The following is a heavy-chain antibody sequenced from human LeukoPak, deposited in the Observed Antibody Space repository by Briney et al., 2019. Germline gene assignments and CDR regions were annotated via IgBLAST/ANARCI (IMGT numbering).Heavy chain of an antibody. J-gene: IGHJ4*02. Sequence: SVKVSCKASGGTFSSYAICWVRQAPGQGLEWMGRIIPILGIANYAQKFQGRVTITADKSTSTAHMELSSLRSEDTAVYYCARDRPHHNYYDSSGYYYYWGQGTLVTVSS. D-gene: IGHD3-22*01. V-gene: IGHV1-69*04. CDR1: GGTFSSYA. CDR3: ARDRPHHNYYDSSGYYYY. CDR2: IIPILGIA.